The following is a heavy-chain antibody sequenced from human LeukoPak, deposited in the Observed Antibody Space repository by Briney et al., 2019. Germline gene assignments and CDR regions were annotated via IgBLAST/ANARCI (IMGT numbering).Heavy chain of an antibody. V-gene: IGHV3-23*01. CDR2: ISDSGGST. D-gene: IGHD3-16*02. J-gene: IGHJ4*02. CDR1: RFTYSDYA. Sequence: GGSLRLSCVASRFTYSDYAMSWLRQAPGKGLEWVSGISDSGGSTYYADSVKGRCTISRDNSKNTVSLQMNNLRAEDTAVYFCARHDSFIPYWGQGTLVTVTS. CDR3: ARHDSFIPY.